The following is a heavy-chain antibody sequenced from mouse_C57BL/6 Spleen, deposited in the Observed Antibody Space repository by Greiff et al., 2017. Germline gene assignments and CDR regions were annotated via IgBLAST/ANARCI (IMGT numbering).Heavy chain of an antibody. CDR1: GYSFTGYY. Sequence: EVQLQQSGPELVKPGASVKISCKASGYSFTGYYMHWVQQGPGNILDWVGYIYPYNGASSYTEKFKGKATLTVDKSYSTAYMDLRSLTSEDSAVYYCASYSNYEALDVWGKGTTVTVSS. V-gene: IGHV1-31*01. CDR3: ASYSNYEALDV. D-gene: IGHD2-5*01. CDR2: IYPYNGAS. J-gene: IGHJ1*03.